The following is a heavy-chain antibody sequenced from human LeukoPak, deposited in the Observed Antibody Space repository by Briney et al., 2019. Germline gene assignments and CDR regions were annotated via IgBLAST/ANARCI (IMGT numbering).Heavy chain of an antibody. V-gene: IGHV4-4*07. CDR2: IYTSGST. Sequence: SETLSLTCTVSGYSISSGYYWGWIRQPAGKGLEWIGRIYTSGSTNYNPSLKSRVTMSVDTSKNQFSLKLSSVTAADTAVYYCAGASQYGGYASLRGQGTLVTVSS. CDR1: GYSISSGYY. J-gene: IGHJ4*02. CDR3: AGASQYGGYASL. D-gene: IGHD4-17*01.